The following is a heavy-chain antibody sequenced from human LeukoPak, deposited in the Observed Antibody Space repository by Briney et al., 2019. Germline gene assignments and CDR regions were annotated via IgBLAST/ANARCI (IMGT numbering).Heavy chain of an antibody. Sequence: SVKVSCKASGDTFSSYAISWVRQAPGQGLEWMGRIIPIFGTANYAQKFQGRVTITTDESTSTAYMELSSLRSEDTAVYYCLREISSSWYESAFDIWGQGTMVTVSS. V-gene: IGHV1-69*05. D-gene: IGHD6-13*01. CDR1: GDTFSSYA. J-gene: IGHJ3*02. CDR2: IIPIFGTA. CDR3: LREISSSWYESAFDI.